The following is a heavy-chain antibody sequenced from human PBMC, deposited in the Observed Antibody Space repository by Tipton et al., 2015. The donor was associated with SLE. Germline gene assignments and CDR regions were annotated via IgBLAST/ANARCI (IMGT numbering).Heavy chain of an antibody. J-gene: IGHJ4*02. V-gene: IGHV4-38-2*01. Sequence: TLSLTCAVSGYSLRSGYYWGWIRPPPGKGLEWIGSIHYSGSTNDNPSPKSRVTMSVDTSKNQFSLNLTSVAAADAAVYYCARITVGQPDYWGQGTLVTVSS. CDR2: IHYSGST. D-gene: IGHD3-10*01. CDR3: ARITVGQPDY. CDR1: GYSLRSGYY.